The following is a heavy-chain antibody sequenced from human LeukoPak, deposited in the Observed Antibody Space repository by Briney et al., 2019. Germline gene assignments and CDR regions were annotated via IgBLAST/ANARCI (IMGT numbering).Heavy chain of an antibody. J-gene: IGHJ4*02. V-gene: IGHV3-48*01. CDR1: GFTFSSYT. Sequence: PGGSLRLSCAASGFTFSSYTMNWVRQAPGKGLEWVSSISSSSRTIYYADSVKGRFTISRDNAKNSLYLQMNSLRAEDTAVYYCARDSGYDLALDYWGQGTLVTVSS. D-gene: IGHD5-12*01. CDR3: ARDSGYDLALDY. CDR2: ISSSSRTI.